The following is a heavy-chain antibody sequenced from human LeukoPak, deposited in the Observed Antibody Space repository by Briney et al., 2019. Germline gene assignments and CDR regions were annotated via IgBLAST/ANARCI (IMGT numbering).Heavy chain of an antibody. Sequence: PSETLSLTCAVYGGPFSHYYWTWIRQPPGKGLEWIGEINESGSTNYDPSLKSRVTISVDTSKNQFSLKLSSVTAADTAPYYCARGYSAYDAHFDYWGQGTLVTVSS. CDR3: ARGYSAYDAHFDY. CDR1: GGPFSHYY. V-gene: IGHV4-34*01. J-gene: IGHJ4*02. D-gene: IGHD5-12*01. CDR2: INESGST.